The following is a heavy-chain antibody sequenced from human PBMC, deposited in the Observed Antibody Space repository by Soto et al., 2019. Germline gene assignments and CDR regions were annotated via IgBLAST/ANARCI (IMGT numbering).Heavy chain of an antibody. J-gene: IGHJ6*02. Sequence: VPLQESGPGLVKPSETLSLTCTVSGDSMSPFYWNWIRQSPGKGLEWIGYIYYSGNTNYNPSLKSRVAISVDTFKNQFYLKLRSVTAADTAVDYCARGVYDYWSGYYAGSGLDVWGQGTTVTVSS. CDR3: ARGVYDYWSGYYAGSGLDV. CDR2: IYYSGNT. CDR1: GDSMSPFY. D-gene: IGHD3-3*01. V-gene: IGHV4-59*13.